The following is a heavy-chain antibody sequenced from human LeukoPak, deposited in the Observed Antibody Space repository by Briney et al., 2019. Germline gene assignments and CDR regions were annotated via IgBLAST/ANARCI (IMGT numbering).Heavy chain of an antibody. J-gene: IGHJ4*02. CDR2: ISYDGSNK. CDR3: ASIQNTIFGVVTNPNYYFDY. V-gene: IGHV3-30-3*01. D-gene: IGHD3-3*01. Sequence: GGSLRLSCAASGFTFSSYAMHWVRQAPGKGLEWVAVISYDGSNKYYADSVKGRFTISRDNSKNTLYLQMNSLRAEDTAVYYRASIQNTIFGVVTNPNYYFDYWGQGTLVTVSS. CDR1: GFTFSSYA.